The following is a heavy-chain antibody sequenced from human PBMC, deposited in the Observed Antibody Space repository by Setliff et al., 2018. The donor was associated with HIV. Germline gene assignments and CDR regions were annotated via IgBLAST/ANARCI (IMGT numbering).Heavy chain of an antibody. CDR1: GYTFTSYA. CDR3: ARESRDIVATSPLDY. CDR2: ITVGDGNT. J-gene: IGHJ4*02. V-gene: IGHV1-3*01. Sequence: VASVKVSCKASGYTFTSYAIHWVRQAPGQRLEWMGWITVGDGNTKYSQKFQGRVTMTRDTSISTAYMELSRLISDDTAVHYCARESRDIVATSPLDYWGQGTLVTVSS. D-gene: IGHD5-12*01.